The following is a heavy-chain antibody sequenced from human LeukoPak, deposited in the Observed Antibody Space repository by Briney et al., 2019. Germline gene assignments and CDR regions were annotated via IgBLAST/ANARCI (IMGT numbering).Heavy chain of an antibody. D-gene: IGHD6-6*01. Sequence: GGSLRLSCEVSGFAFGSEAMSWVRQSRARGLEGVASISPGGGTPYYADYVKDRVTISRDNSNNMLYVQMNSLRAEDTAVYYCAKETLIIAARTNTDYWGQGTLVTVSS. CDR1: GFAFGSEA. CDR2: ISPGGGTP. J-gene: IGHJ4*02. CDR3: AKETLIIAARTNTDY. V-gene: IGHV3-23*01.